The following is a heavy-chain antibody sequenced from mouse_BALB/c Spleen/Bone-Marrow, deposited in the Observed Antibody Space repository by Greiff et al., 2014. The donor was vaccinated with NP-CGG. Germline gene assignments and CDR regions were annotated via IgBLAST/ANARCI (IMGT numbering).Heavy chain of an antibody. CDR2: IWAGGSA. Sequence: VQLQQSGPGLVAPSQSLSITCTASGFSLTGYGVHWVRQPPGKGLEWLGVIWAGGSANNNSAHLSRQSISKDNSKSQIFLIMISRQTDEAATVYCGRGYLWYFDVWGAGTTVTVSS. J-gene: IGHJ1*01. CDR3: GRGYLWYFDV. CDR1: GFSLTGYG. V-gene: IGHV2-9*02.